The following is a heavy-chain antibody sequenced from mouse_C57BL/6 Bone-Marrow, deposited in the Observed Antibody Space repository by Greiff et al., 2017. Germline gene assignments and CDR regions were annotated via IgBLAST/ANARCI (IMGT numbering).Heavy chain of an antibody. CDR1: GYTFTSYW. D-gene: IGHD2-5*01. Sequence: VQLQQSGAELVKPGASVKMSCKASGYTFTSYWITWVKQRPGQGLEWIGDIYPGSGSTNYNEKFKSKATLTVDTSSSTAYMQFSSLTSEDSAVYYCARPYYSNYWYFDVWGTGTTVTVSS. CDR3: ARPYYSNYWYFDV. V-gene: IGHV1-55*01. J-gene: IGHJ1*03. CDR2: IYPGSGST.